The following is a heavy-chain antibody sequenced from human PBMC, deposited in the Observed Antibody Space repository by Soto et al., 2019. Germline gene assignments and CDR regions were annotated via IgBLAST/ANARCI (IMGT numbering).Heavy chain of an antibody. CDR3: ATGGRSSGYVNPNWFDP. V-gene: IGHV1-24*01. J-gene: IGHJ5*02. CDR1: GYTLTELS. D-gene: IGHD5-12*01. Sequence: ASVKVSCKVSGYTLTELSMHWVRQAPGKGLEWMGGFDPEDGETIYAQKFQGRVTMTEDTSTDTAYMELSSLRSEDTAVYYCATGGRSSGYVNPNWFDPWGQGTLVTVS. CDR2: FDPEDGET.